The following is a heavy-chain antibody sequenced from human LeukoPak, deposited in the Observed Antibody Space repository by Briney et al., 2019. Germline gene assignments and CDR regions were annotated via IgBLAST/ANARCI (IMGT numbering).Heavy chain of an antibody. CDR1: GGSFSGYY. Sequence: PSGTLSLTCAVYGGSFSGYYWSWVRQPPGKGLEWIGEINHSGSTNYNPSLKSRVTISVDTSKNQFSLKLTPVTAADTAVYYCVYGDYGVWFDPWGQGTLVTVSS. CDR3: VYGDYGVWFDP. J-gene: IGHJ5*02. CDR2: INHSGST. V-gene: IGHV4-34*01. D-gene: IGHD4-17*01.